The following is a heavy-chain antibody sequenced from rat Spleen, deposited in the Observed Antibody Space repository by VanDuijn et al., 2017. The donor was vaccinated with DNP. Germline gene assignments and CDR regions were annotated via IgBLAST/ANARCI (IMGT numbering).Heavy chain of an antibody. CDR2: INPDGGST. J-gene: IGHJ4*01. CDR1: GFTFSNYG. V-gene: IGHV5-19*01. Sequence: EVQLVESGGGLVQPGRSLKLSCLASGFTFSNYGMNWIRQAPTTGLEWVASINPDGGSTYYRDSVKGRFTISRDNAKSSLYLQMDSLRSEDTATYYCARVGDLHDGGDGDVLDAWGQGTSVTVSS. CDR3: ARVGDLHDGGDGDVLDA. D-gene: IGHD1-12*02.